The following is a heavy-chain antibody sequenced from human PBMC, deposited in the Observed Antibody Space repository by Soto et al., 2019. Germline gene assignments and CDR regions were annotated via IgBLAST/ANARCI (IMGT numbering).Heavy chain of an antibody. CDR1: GGSISSYY. J-gene: IGHJ6*03. CDR2: IYYSGST. V-gene: IGHV4-59*01. CDR3: ARTEGYCSGGSCLYYYMDV. Sequence: QVQLRESGPGLVKPSETLSLTCTVSGGSISSYYWSWIRQPPGKGLEWIGYIYYSGSTNYNPSLKSRVTISVDTSKNQFSLKLSSVTAADTAVYYCARTEGYCSGGSCLYYYMDVWGKGTTVTVSS. D-gene: IGHD2-15*01.